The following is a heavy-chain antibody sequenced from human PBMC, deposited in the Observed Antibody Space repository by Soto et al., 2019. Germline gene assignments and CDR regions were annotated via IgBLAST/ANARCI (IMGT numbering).Heavy chain of an antibody. D-gene: IGHD3-10*01. CDR3: ARDLQGDAFYI. V-gene: IGHV4-59*01. CDR1: GGSISSYY. J-gene: IGHJ3*02. Sequence: SETLSLTCTVSGGSISSYYWSWIRQPPGKGLEWIGYIYYSGSTNYNPSLKSRVTISVDTSKNQFSLKLSSVTAADTAVYYCARDLQGDAFYIWGQGTMVTVSS. CDR2: IYYSGST.